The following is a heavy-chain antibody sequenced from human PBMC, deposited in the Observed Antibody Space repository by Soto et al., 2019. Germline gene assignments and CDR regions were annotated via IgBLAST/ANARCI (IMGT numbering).Heavy chain of an antibody. V-gene: IGHV1-18*04. CDR2: ISAYNGNT. Sequence: ASVKVYCQTSGYTFTSSGISWVRQAPGQGLEWMGWISAYNGNTNYAQKFQGRVTITADESTSTAYMELSSLRSEDTAVYYCARELGLDSSGDHYWGQGTLVTVSS. J-gene: IGHJ4*02. CDR3: ARELGLDSSGDHY. CDR1: GYTFTSSG. D-gene: IGHD3-22*01.